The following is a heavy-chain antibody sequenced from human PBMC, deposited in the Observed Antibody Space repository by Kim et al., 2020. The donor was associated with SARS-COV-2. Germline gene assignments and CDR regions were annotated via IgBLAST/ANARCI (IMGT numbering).Heavy chain of an antibody. V-gene: IGHV1-18*01. CDR3: ARAKEREKGFLGY. J-gene: IGHJ4*02. D-gene: IGHD3-3*01. Sequence: YAQKLQGRVTMTTDTSTSTAYMELRSLRSDDTAVYYCARAKEREKGFLGYWGQGTLVTVSS.